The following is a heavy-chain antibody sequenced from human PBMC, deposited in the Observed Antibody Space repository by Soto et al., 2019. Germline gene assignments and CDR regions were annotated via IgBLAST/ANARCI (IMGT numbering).Heavy chain of an antibody. CDR3: ARTPSDHDVYGSLSLEFDY. CDR1: GYTFTNFY. J-gene: IGHJ4*02. D-gene: IGHD3-16*02. Sequence: QVQLVQSGAEVKPPGASVKVSCTASGYTFTNFYMHWVRPAPGQGLEWMGIINPSGGSTSYAQRFQGRVNMSGDSSTNTVYMELSSLRSEDSAVYYCARTPSDHDVYGSLSLEFDYWGQGTLVTVSS. CDR2: INPSGGST. V-gene: IGHV1-46*03.